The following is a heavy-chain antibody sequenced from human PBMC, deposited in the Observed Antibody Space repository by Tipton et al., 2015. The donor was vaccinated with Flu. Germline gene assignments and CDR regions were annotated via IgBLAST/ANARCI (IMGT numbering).Heavy chain of an antibody. J-gene: IGHJ6*02. D-gene: IGHD3-10*01. CDR2: FYSGGSS. Sequence: TLSLTCSVSDDSMAYYYWSWIRQPPGKGLEWLGYFYSGGSSNYNPSLKSRLSISVDSSKKQFSLRLTSVTAADTAVYYCARARAPYYYYAMDVWGQGTTVTVSS. CDR1: DDSMAYYY. CDR3: ARARAPYYYYAMDV. V-gene: IGHV4-59*01.